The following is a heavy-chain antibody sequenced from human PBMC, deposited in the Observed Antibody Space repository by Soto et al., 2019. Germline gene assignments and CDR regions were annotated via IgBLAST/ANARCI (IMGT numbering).Heavy chain of an antibody. D-gene: IGHD3-3*01. Sequence: QERLVQSGAEVRKPGSSVKVSCKVTGGTSTRYAINWVRQAPGQGLEWMGGIVPMFGTPKYAHKFQGRVTITADTSTNIAYMELRSLRSDDTAVYYCNRGSEYDFWSGYLWGQGTLVSVSS. V-gene: IGHV1-69*06. CDR1: GGTSTRYA. CDR2: IVPMFGTP. J-gene: IGHJ4*02. CDR3: NRGSEYDFWSGYL.